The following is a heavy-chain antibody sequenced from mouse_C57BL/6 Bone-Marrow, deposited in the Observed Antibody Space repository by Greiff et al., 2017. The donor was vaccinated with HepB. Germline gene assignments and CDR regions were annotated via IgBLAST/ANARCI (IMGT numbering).Heavy chain of an antibody. CDR3: ARDYYGSRSWFAY. CDR1: GFSLTSYG. CDR2: IWGVGST. J-gene: IGHJ3*01. D-gene: IGHD1-1*01. V-gene: IGHV2-6*01. Sequence: VQLVESGPGLVAPSQSLSITCTVSGFSLTSYGVDWVRQSPGKGLEWLGVIWGVGSTNYNSALKSRLSISKDNSKSQVFLKMNSLQTDDTAMYYCARDYYGSRSWFAYWGQGTLVTVSA.